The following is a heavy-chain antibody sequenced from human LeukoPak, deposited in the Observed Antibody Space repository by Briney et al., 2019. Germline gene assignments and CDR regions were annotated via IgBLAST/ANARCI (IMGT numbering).Heavy chain of an antibody. Sequence: GGSLRLSCAASGFTFSSSWMTWVRQAPGKGLEWVANIKEDGSEKYYVDSVKGRFTIARDNAANSLYLQMGSLRGEDTAVYYCVRSYDYWGQGTLVTVSS. CDR3: VRSYDY. CDR1: GFTFSSSW. J-gene: IGHJ4*02. CDR2: IKEDGSEK. V-gene: IGHV3-7*05.